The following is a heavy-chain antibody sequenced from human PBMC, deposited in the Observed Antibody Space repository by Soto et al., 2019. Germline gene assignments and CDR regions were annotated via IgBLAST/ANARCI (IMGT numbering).Heavy chain of an antibody. CDR2: IYYSGDT. Sequence: QVQLQESGPGLVKPSQTLSLTCTVSTGSISSGDYYWSWIRQPPGQGLEWIGYIYYSGDTYYDPSLKGRATISIDTSKNQLSLKLTSVTAADTAVYYWAGSARARFNGYYYYGINVWGQGTTVTVSS. J-gene: IGHJ6*02. CDR1: TGSISSGDYY. D-gene: IGHD6-6*01. V-gene: IGHV4-30-4*01. CDR3: AGSARARFNGYYYYGINV.